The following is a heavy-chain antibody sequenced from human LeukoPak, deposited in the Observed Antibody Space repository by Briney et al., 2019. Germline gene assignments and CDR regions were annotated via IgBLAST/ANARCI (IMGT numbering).Heavy chain of an antibody. D-gene: IGHD3-10*02. CDR1: GFTFSGYD. CDR2: IGTAGEI. V-gene: IGHV3-13*01. CDR3: AELGITMIGGV. Sequence: GGSLRLSCAASGFTFSGYDIHWVRQATGKGLEWVSGIGTAGEIYYPGSVKGRFTISRENAKNSLYLQMNSLRAGDTAVYYCAELGITMIGGVWGKGTTVTISS. J-gene: IGHJ6*04.